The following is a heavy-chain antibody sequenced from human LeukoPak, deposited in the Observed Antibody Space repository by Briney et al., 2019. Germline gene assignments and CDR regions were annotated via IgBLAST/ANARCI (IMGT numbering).Heavy chain of an antibody. CDR1: GGSFSGYY. Sequence: KPSETLSLTCAVYGGSFSGYYWSWIRQPPGKGLEWIGEINHSGSTNYNPPLKSRVTISVDTSKNQFSLKLSSVTAADTAVYYCARDAGAFDIWGQGTMVTVSS. J-gene: IGHJ3*02. CDR2: INHSGST. V-gene: IGHV4-34*01. CDR3: ARDAGAFDI.